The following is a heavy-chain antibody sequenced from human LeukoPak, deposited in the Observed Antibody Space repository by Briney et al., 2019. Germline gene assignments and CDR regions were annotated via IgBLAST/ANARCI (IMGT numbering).Heavy chain of an antibody. CDR2: IIPILGIA. V-gene: IGHV1-69*04. CDR1: GGTFSSYA. J-gene: IGHJ4*02. Sequence: ASVKVSCKASGGTFSSYAISWVRQAPGQGLEWMGRIIPILGIANYAQKFQGRVTITADKSTSTAYMELSSLRSEDTAVYYCARASTVTTPFDYWGQGTLVTVSS. CDR3: ARASTVTTPFDY. D-gene: IGHD4-17*01.